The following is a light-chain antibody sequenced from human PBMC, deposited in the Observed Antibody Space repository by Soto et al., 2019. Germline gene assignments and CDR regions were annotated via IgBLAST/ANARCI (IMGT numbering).Light chain of an antibody. V-gene: IGKV1-39*01. CDR2: TAS. J-gene: IGKJ2*03. CDR3: QQTDSTLNS. Sequence: DIQVTQSPSSLSASVGDRVTITCRASQSIRTYLNWYQQRPGKPPKLLIHTASPLQSGVPSRFSGSGSGTDFTLTISSLQTEAFATYYCQQTDSTLNSFGQGTKLEMK. CDR1: QSIRTY.